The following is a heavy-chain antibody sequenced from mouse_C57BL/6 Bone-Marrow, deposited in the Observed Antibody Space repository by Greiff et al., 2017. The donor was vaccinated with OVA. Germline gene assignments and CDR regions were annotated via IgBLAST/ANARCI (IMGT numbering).Heavy chain of an antibody. J-gene: IGHJ1*03. V-gene: IGHV1-55*01. CDR3: ARRFITTVVATRYFDV. CDR1: GYTFTSYW. D-gene: IGHD1-1*01. Sequence: VKLQQPGAELVKPGASVKMSCKASGYTFTSYWITWVKQRPGQGLEWIGDIYPGSGSTNYNEKFKSKATLTVDTSSSTAYMQLSSLTSEDSAVYYCARRFITTVVATRYFDVWGTGTTVTVSS. CDR2: IYPGSGST.